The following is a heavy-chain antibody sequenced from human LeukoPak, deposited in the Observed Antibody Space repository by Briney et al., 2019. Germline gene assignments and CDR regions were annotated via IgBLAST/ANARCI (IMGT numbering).Heavy chain of an antibody. V-gene: IGHV3-23*01. CDR2: ISGSGGST. Sequence: GGSLRLSCAASGFTFSSYAVSWVRQAPGKGLEWVSAISGSGGSTYYADSVKGRFTISRDNSKNTLYLQMNSLRAEDTAVYYCAKSSSGYDLLDYYFDYWGQGTLVTVSS. J-gene: IGHJ4*02. CDR3: AKSSSGYDLLDYYFDY. D-gene: IGHD5-12*01. CDR1: GFTFSSYA.